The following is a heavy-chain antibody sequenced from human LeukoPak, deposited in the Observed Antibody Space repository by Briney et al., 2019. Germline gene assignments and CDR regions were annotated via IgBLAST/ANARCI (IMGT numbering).Heavy chain of an antibody. CDR2: INWNGGST. J-gene: IGHJ4*02. V-gene: IGHV3-20*04. CDR1: GFTFDDYG. CDR3: AKPPKYYYVSGSYSIAYFDY. D-gene: IGHD3-10*01. Sequence: GGSLRLSCAASGFTFDDYGMTWVRQAPGKGLEWVSGINWNGGSTGYADSVKGRFTISRDNAQNSLYLQMNSLRAEDTALYYCAKPPKYYYVSGSYSIAYFDYWGQGTLVTVSS.